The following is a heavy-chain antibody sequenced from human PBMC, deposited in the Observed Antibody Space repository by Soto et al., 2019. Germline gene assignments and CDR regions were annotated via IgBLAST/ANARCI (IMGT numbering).Heavy chain of an antibody. CDR2: INTGNGNT. V-gene: IGHV1-3*04. CDR3: ASGNCGYICYHDY. Sequence: ASVKVSCKPSGYAFTSYLLCWVRQAPGQRLEWMGWINTGNGNTKYSQKFQGRVTITRDTSASTAYMELSSLTSEDTAVYYCASGNCGYICYHDYWGQGTLVTVSS. J-gene: IGHJ4*02. D-gene: IGHD5-12*01. CDR1: GYAFTSYL.